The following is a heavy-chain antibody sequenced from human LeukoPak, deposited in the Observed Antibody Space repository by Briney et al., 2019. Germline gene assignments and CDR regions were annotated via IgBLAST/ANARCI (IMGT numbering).Heavy chain of an antibody. CDR3: ARSRSTTGTTLRLHAFDI. V-gene: IGHV1-2*02. CDR1: GYTFTGYY. Sequence: GASAKVSCKASGYTFTGYYMRWVRQAPGQGLEWMGWINPNSGGTNYAQKFQGRVTMTRDTSISTAYMELSRLRSDDTAVYYCARSRSTTGTTLRLHAFDIWGQGTMVTVSS. J-gene: IGHJ3*02. CDR2: INPNSGGT. D-gene: IGHD1-1*01.